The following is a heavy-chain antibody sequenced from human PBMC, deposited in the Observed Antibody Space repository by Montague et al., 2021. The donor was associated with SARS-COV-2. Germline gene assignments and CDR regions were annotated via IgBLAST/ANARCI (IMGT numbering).Heavy chain of an antibody. CDR2: ISSSTYI. CDR3: ARDYTNFDAFDT. V-gene: IGHV3-21*01. J-gene: IGHJ3*02. D-gene: IGHD2-8*01. Sequence: SLRLSCAASGFNFISYDMNWVRQAPGKGLEWVSSISSSTYIHYADSVKGRVTIPRDNAKNLVFLQMNSLRAEDTAVYYCARDYTNFDAFDTWGQGTTVTVSA. CDR1: GFNFISYD.